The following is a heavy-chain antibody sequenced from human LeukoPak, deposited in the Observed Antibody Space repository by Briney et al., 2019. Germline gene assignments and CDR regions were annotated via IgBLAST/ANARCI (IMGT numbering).Heavy chain of an antibody. D-gene: IGHD4-11*01. J-gene: IGHJ5*02. CDR1: GGSISSYY. Sequence: SSQTLSLTCTVSGGSISSYYWSWIRQPPGKGLEWIGYIYYSGSTNYNPSLKSRVTISVDTSKNQFSLKLSSVTAADTAVYYCARGSPVNAGFDPWGQGTLVTVSS. CDR2: IYYSGST. V-gene: IGHV4-59*01. CDR3: ARGSPVNAGFDP.